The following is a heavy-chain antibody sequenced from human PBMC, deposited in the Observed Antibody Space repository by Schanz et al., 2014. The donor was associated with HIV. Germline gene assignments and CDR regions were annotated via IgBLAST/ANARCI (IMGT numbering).Heavy chain of an antibody. CDR3: VRAASFHFDKEGYYRNWYFDF. V-gene: IGHV1-8*02. CDR1: GGAFRIYA. J-gene: IGHJ2*01. CDR2: VNPESGNT. Sequence: QVQLVQSGAEVKKPGSSVKVSCKTFGGAFRIYAMSWVRQAPGQGLEWMGWVNPESGNTGMADTFLGRLSLTRFTSTGTAYMELDSLRSEDTAIYYCVRAASFHFDKEGYYRNWYFDFWGRGTLVAVSS. D-gene: IGHD1-26*01.